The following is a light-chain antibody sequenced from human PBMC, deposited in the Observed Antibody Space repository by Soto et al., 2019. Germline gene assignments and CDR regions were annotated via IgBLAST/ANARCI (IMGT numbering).Light chain of an antibody. CDR3: QQYNNLYT. Sequence: EIVMTQSPATLSVSPGERATLSCRASQSVSSNLAWYQQKPGQAPRLLIYCASTRATGIPARFSGSGSGTEFTLTISSLQSEDFAVYYCQQYNNLYTFGQGTKLEIK. V-gene: IGKV3-15*01. CDR2: CAS. CDR1: QSVSSN. J-gene: IGKJ2*01.